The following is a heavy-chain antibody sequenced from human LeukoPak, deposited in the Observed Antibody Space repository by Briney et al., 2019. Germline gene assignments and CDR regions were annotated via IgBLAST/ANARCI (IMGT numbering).Heavy chain of an antibody. J-gene: IGHJ5*02. V-gene: IGHV4-31*03. D-gene: IGHD4-23*01. CDR1: GGSITSGTSY. CDR2: IYYTGTT. CDR3: ARGDGGNSGEYWFDP. Sequence: SQTLSLTCTVSGGSITSGTSYWSWIRQHPGKGLEWIGYIYYTGTTYYNPSLKSRVTISVDTSKNLFSLKLSSVTAADTAVYYCARGDGGNSGEYWFDPWGQGTLVTVSS.